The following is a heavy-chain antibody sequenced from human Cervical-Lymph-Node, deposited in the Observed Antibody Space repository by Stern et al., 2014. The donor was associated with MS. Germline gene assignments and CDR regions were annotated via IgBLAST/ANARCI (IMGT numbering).Heavy chain of an antibody. D-gene: IGHD6-19*01. Sequence: VQLVQSGAEVKKPGESLKISCKGSGYSFTSYWIGWVRQMPGKGLEWMGIIYPGDADTRYSQSFQGQVTISADKSISTAYLQWSSLKASDTAMYYCARHEGSSGWYSEDYYYGMDVWGQGTTVTVSS. J-gene: IGHJ6*02. V-gene: IGHV5-51*01. CDR1: GYSFTSYW. CDR2: IYPGDADT. CDR3: ARHEGSSGWYSEDYYYGMDV.